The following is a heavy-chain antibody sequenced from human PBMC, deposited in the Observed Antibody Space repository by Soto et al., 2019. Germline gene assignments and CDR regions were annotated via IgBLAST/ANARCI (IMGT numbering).Heavy chain of an antibody. CDR2: IYWDAGK. Sequence: QITLKESGPTRVKPTQTLTLTCTFSGFSLSTSGVGVGWIRQPPGKALVRLALIYWDAGKPDSPSLKSRLTITKXXTXTXXVLTMTNMDPMHTASYYCADRSGLQGHLNGGYFDFWGQGALVTVSS. CDR1: GFSLSTSGVG. D-gene: IGHD1-1*01. CDR3: ADRSGLQGHLNGGYFDF. V-gene: IGHV2-5*02. J-gene: IGHJ4*02.